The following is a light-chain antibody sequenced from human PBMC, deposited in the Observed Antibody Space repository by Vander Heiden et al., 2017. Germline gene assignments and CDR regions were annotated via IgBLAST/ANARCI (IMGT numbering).Light chain of an antibody. CDR2: SAS. J-gene: IGKJ3*01. CDR3: QQLESSPLFS. V-gene: IGKV1-9*01. CDR1: QGIGSF. Sequence: DIQLTQSPSFLSASVGDRVTITCRASQGIGSFLAWYQQKPGKASKLLIYSASTLRSGVPSRFSGTGSGTDFTLTISSLQPEDFATYYCQQLESSPLFSFGPGTTVDIK.